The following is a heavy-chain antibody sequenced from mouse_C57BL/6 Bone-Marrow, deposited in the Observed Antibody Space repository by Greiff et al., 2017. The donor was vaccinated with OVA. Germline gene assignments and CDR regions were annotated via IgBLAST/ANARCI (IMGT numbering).Heavy chain of an antibody. V-gene: IGHV5-4*01. D-gene: IGHD3-1*01. CDR2: ISDGGSYT. CDR1: GFTFSSYA. Sequence: EVNVVESGGGLVKPGGSLKLSCAASGFTFSSYAMSWVRQTPEKRLEWVATISDGGSYTYYPDNVKGRFTISRDNAKNNLYLQMSHLKSEDTAMYYCARDALLMLGGAMDYWGQGTSVTVSS. J-gene: IGHJ4*01. CDR3: ARDALLMLGGAMDY.